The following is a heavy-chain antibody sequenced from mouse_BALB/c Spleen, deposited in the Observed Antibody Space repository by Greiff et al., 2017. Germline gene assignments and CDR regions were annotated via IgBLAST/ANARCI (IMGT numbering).Heavy chain of an antibody. CDR3: ARNLHGNYPYYCDY. J-gene: IGHJ2*01. V-gene: IGHV2-4-1*01. CDR2: IWSGGST. Sequence: QVQLKQSGPGLVQPSQSLSITCTVSGFSLTSYGVHWVRQSPGKGLEWLGVIWSGGSTDYNAAFISRLSISKDNSKSQVFFKMNSLQADDTAIDYCARNLHGNYPYYCDYWGQGTTLTVSS. CDR1: GFSLTSYG. D-gene: IGHD2-1*01.